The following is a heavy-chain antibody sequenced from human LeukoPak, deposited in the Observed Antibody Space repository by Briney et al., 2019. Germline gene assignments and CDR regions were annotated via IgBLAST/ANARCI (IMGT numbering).Heavy chain of an antibody. J-gene: IGHJ4*02. CDR1: GFTFSSYE. CDR2: ISSSGSTI. V-gene: IGHV3-48*03. Sequence: HPGGSLRLSCAASGFTFSSYEMNWVRQAPGKGLEWVSYISSSGSTIYYADSVKGRFTISRDNAKNSLYLQMNSLRAEDTAVYYCARHYGSGSYYPLHSNYFDYWGQGTLVTVSS. D-gene: IGHD3-10*01. CDR3: ARHYGSGSYYPLHSNYFDY.